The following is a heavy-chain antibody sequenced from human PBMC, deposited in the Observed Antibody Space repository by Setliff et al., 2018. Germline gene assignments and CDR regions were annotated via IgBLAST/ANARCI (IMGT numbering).Heavy chain of an antibody. J-gene: IGHJ6*02. CDR1: GYSISSGYY. V-gene: IGHV4-38-2*01. Sequence: KPSETLSLTCAVSGYSISSGYYWGWIRQPPGKGLEWIGSIYHSRSTYYNPSLKSRVTISVDTSKNQFSLKLSSVTAADTAVYYCARSAGYSSSWYNYYYGMDVWGQGTTVTVSS. CDR2: IYHSRST. D-gene: IGHD6-13*01. CDR3: ARSAGYSSSWYNYYYGMDV.